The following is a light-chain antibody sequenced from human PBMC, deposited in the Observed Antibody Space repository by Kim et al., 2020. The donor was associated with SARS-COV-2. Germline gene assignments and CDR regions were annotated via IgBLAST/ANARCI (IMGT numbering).Light chain of an antibody. V-gene: IGKV3-20*01. CDR2: DAS. J-gene: IGKJ2*03. CDR1: QRISSNY. CDR3: HQYIRSPYS. Sequence: WCPGERATLSWRANQRISSNYLAWYQHRPGQSPRLLIHDASNRATGIPDRFSGSGSGTDFTLTISRLEPEDFAVYYCHQYIRSPYSFGQGTKLEI.